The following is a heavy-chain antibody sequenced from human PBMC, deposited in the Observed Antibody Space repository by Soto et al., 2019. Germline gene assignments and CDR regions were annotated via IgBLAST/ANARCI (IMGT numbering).Heavy chain of an antibody. J-gene: IGHJ5*02. V-gene: IGHV4-34*09. Sequence: SETLSLTCGISGGSFSTYYSAWIRQPPGKGLEWIGGIYHTGGTYYNPSLKSRVTMSVDTSNNQFSLKLSSVTAADTAVYYCARAGRSSSTEGANWFDPWGQGTLVTVSS. D-gene: IGHD6-6*01. CDR3: ARAGRSSSTEGANWFDP. CDR2: IYHTGGT. CDR1: GGSFSTYY.